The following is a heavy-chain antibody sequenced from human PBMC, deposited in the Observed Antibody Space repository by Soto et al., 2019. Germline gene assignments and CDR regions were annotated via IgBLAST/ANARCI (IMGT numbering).Heavy chain of an antibody. V-gene: IGHV3-30*18. Sequence: QPGGSLRLSCAASGFTFSSYGMHWVRQAPGKGLEWVAVISYDGSNKYYADSVKGRFTISRDNSKNTLYLQMNSLRAEDTAVYYCAKVLWFGEFYYGMDVWGQGTTVTVSS. CDR1: GFTFSSYG. D-gene: IGHD3-10*01. CDR3: AKVLWFGEFYYGMDV. J-gene: IGHJ6*02. CDR2: ISYDGSNK.